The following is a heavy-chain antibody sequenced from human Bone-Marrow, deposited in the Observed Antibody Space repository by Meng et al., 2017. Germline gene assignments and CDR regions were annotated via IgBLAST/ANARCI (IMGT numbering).Heavy chain of an antibody. CDR2: ISYDGSNK. D-gene: IGHD3-9*01. V-gene: IGHV3-30*01. J-gene: IGHJ4*02. CDR1: GVIFGSYA. Sequence: VQMLEVWGGVGQPGRSLGPSGGASGVIFGSYAMQWVRQATGKGLEWVAVISYDGSNKDYADSGKGRFTISRANSKNTLYLQMNSLRAEDTAVYFCARGRYDYGEYWGQGTLVTVSS. CDR3: ARGRYDYGEY.